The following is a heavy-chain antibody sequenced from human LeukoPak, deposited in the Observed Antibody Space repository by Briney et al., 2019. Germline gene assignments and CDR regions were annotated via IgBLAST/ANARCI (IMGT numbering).Heavy chain of an antibody. D-gene: IGHD5-12*01. CDR1: GGSISSYY. CDR2: VYYSGST. Sequence: SETLSLTCTVSGGSISSYYWSWIRQPPGKGLEWIGYVYYSGSTNYNPSLKSRGTISGDTSKNQFSLKLSSVTAADAAVYYCARHAESGYDRFDHWGQGTLVTVSS. V-gene: IGHV4-59*08. J-gene: IGHJ4*02. CDR3: ARHAESGYDRFDH.